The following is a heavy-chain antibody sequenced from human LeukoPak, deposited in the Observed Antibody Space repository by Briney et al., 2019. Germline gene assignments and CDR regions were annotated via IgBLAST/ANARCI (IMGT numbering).Heavy chain of an antibody. CDR1: GGSINSDY. J-gene: IGHJ6*03. CDR3: ARGTVSMYYMDV. V-gene: IGHV4-59*01. D-gene: IGHD5/OR15-5a*01. CDR2: IYYSGST. Sequence: PSETLSLTCTVSGGSINSDYWSWIRQPPGKGLEWIGYIYYSGSTNYNPSLKSRVTISIDTSKNQVSLKLSSVTAADTAVYYCARGTVSMYYMDVWGKGTTVTISS.